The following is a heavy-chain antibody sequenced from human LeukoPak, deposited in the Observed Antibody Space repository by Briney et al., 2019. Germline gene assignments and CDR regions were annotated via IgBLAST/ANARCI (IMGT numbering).Heavy chain of an antibody. CDR2: IYTSGST. V-gene: IGHV4-4*07. D-gene: IGHD2-2*01. CDR3: ARDRRSCSSTSCYEDWFDP. CDR1: GGSIGGYY. Sequence: SETLSLTCTVSGGSIGGYYWSWFRQPAGKGLEWIGRIYTSGSTYYNPSLKSRVIMSVDTSKNQFPLKLNSATAADAAVYYCARDRRSCSSTSCYEDWFDPWGQGTLVTVSS. J-gene: IGHJ5*02.